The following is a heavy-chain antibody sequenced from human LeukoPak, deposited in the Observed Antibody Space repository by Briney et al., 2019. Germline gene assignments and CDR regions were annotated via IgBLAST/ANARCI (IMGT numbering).Heavy chain of an antibody. J-gene: IGHJ4*02. CDR3: ATIYGDYSDFDS. CDR1: GASFRGSY. D-gene: IGHD4-17*01. V-gene: IGHV4-34*01. CDR2: ITHDGRI. Sequence: SETLSLTCAVYGASFRGSYWSWIRQPPGKGLEWIGEITHDGRINHNPSLKSRVTISVDRSMNQFSLKPSSVTVADTAVYYCATIYGDYSDFDSWGQGTLVTVSS.